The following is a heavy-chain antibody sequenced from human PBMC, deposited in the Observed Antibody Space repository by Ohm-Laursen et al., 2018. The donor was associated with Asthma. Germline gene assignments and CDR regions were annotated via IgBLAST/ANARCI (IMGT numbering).Heavy chain of an antibody. CDR1: GGAISSGSSY. D-gene: IGHD3-3*01. V-gene: IGHV4-31*03. CDR2: IYYTGST. CDR3: AREDFNRPPGYCDS. Sequence: TLSLTCTVSGGAISSGSSYWSWIRQHPGRGLEWIGYIYYTGSTYYNPSLKSRVTISIDTSKNQFSLNLSSVTAADTAVYYCAREDFNRPPGYCDSWGQGTLVTVSS. J-gene: IGHJ4*02.